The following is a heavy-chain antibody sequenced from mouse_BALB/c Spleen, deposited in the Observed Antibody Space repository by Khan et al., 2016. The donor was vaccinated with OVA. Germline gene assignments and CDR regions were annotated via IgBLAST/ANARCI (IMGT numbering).Heavy chain of an antibody. CDR2: INPSTGYT. CDR1: GYTFINYW. J-gene: IGHJ2*01. V-gene: IGHV1-7*01. Sequence: QVQLKESGAELAKPGASVKMSCKASGYTFINYWILWIKQRPGQGLEWIGYINPSTGYTEYNQNFKDKATLTADKSSSTAYMQMSSLTSEDSTVHYYARRGLLWDFDYWGQGTTLTVSS. CDR3: ARRGLLWDFDY. D-gene: IGHD2-1*01.